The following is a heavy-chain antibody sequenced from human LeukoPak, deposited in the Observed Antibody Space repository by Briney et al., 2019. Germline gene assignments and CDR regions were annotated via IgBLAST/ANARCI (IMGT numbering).Heavy chain of an antibody. V-gene: IGHV1-2*02. J-gene: IGHJ4*02. CDR3: ARVRYRLAETYIDY. D-gene: IGHD3-16*01. CDR1: GYIFTNYG. Sequence: ASVKVSCKASGYIFTNYGITWVRQAPGQGLAWMGWINPNSGDTNYAQKFQGRVTMTRDTSISTAYMELSRLRSDDTAVYYCARVRYRLAETYIDYWGQGTLVTVSS. CDR2: INPNSGDT.